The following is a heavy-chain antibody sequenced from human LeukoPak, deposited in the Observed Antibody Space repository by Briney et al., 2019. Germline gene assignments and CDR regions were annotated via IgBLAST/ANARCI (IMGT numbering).Heavy chain of an antibody. CDR3: TRDLRPDGADV. CDR2: FSLDSNRR. V-gene: IGHV3-9*01. Sequence: GGSLRLSCVASTVTHEFYAMHWVRQAPGKGLEWVSGFSLDSNRRDYADSVRGRFTVSRDYATRTLYLQMNSLRLEDTALYYCTRDLRPDGADVWGQGTTVIVSS. CDR1: TVTHEFYA. J-gene: IGHJ6*02.